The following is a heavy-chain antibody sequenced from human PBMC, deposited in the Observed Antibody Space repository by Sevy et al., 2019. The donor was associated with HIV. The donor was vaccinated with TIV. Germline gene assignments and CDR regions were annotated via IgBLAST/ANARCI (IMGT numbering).Heavy chain of an antibody. CDR2: IRSKAYGGTT. J-gene: IGHJ4*02. V-gene: IGHV3-49*04. CDR3: TSQYLVEQWLDDY. CDR1: VFTFGDYA. Sequence: GGSLRLSCTASVFTFGDYATSWVRQAPGKGLEWVGFIRSKAYGGTTEYAASVKGRFTISRDDSKSIAYLQMNSLKTEDTAVYYCTSQYLVEQWLDDYWGQGTLVTVSS. D-gene: IGHD6-19*01.